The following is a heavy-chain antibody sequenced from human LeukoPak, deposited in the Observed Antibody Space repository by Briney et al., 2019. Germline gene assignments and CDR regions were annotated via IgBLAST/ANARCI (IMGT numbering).Heavy chain of an antibody. CDR2: ISAYNGNT. J-gene: IGHJ4*02. V-gene: IGHV1-18*01. D-gene: IGHD2-2*01. CDR1: GYTFTSYG. Sequence: ASVKVSCKASGYTFTSYGISWVRQAPGQGLEWMGWISAYNGNTNYAQKFQGRVTITADESTSTAYMELSSLRSEDTAVYYCATQNQGYCSSTSCLRIDYWGQGTLVTVSS. CDR3: ATQNQGYCSSTSCLRIDY.